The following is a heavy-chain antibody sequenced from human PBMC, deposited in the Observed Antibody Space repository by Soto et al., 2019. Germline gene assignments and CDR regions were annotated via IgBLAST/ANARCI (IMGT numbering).Heavy chain of an antibody. CDR3: ATVSTGSSSSYDYYYYGMDV. V-gene: IGHV3-30-3*01. CDR2: ISYDGSNK. CDR1: GFTFSSYA. D-gene: IGHD6-6*01. J-gene: IGHJ6*02. Sequence: GGSLRLSCAASGFTFSSYAMHWVRQAPGKWLEWVAVISYDGSNKYYADSVKGRFTISRDNSKNTLYLQMNSLRAEDTAVYYCATVSTGSSSSYDYYYYGMDVWGQGXTVTVYS.